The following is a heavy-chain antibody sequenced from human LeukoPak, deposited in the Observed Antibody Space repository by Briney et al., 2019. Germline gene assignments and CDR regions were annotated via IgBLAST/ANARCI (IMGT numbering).Heavy chain of an antibody. J-gene: IGHJ4*02. CDR1: GFTFSSYG. V-gene: IGHV3-30*02. CDR3: VRDTSSRFDY. Sequence: GGSLRLSCAASGFTFSSYGMHWVRQAPGKGLEWVAFIRYDGSNKYYADSVKGRFTISRDNSKNTLYLQMNSLRGEDTAVYYCVRDTSSRFDYWGQGTLVTVSS. D-gene: IGHD6-13*01. CDR2: IRYDGSNK.